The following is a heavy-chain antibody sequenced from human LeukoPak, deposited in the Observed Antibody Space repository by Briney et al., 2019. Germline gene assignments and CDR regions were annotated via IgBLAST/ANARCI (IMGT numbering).Heavy chain of an antibody. CDR2: ISGSGGNT. CDR3: AKGPDDFWSGYYTEY. J-gene: IGHJ4*02. V-gene: IGHV3-23*01. D-gene: IGHD3-3*01. CDR1: GFTFSGYA. Sequence: GGSLRLSCAASGFTFSGYAMSWVRQAPGKGLEWVSAISGSGGNTYYADSVKGRFTISRDNSKNTLYLQMNSLRAEDTAVYYCAKGPDDFWSGYYTEYWGQGTLVTVSS.